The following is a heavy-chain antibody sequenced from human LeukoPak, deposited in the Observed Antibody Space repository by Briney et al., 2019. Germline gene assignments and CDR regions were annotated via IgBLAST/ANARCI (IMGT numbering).Heavy chain of an antibody. V-gene: IGHV1-8*03. D-gene: IGHD3/OR15-3a*01. CDR3: ARRGLVAGIYDLVYGFDL. CDR2: MHPDTGNT. Sequence: ASVQVSCKAAGYSFTTFHINWVRQAPGQGPEWMGRMHPDTGNTGFAQKFQGRVIITQNRSVTTVYMELSSLTTEDTAVYYCARRGLVAGIYDLVYGFDLWGQGTMVTVSS. CDR1: GYSFTTFH. J-gene: IGHJ3*01.